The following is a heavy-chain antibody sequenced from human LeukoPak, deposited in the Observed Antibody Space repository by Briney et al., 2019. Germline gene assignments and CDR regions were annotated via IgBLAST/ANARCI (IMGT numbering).Heavy chain of an antibody. D-gene: IGHD2-8*01. V-gene: IGHV1-69*13. Sequence: SVKVSCKASGGTFSSYAISWVRQAPGQGLEWMGGIIPIFGTANYAQKFQGRVTITADESTSTAYMELSSLRSEDTAVYYCARDQMELMVYAALYGMDVWGQGTTVTVS. CDR1: GGTFSSYA. CDR2: IIPIFGTA. J-gene: IGHJ6*02. CDR3: ARDQMELMVYAALYGMDV.